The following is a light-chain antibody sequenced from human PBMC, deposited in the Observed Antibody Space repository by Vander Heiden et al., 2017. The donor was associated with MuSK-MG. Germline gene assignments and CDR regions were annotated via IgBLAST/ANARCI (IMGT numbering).Light chain of an antibody. CDR1: SSDVGSYNL. J-gene: IGLJ1*01. CDR2: EDT. CDR3: CSYAGTSTYV. Sequence: QSALTQPASVSGSPGQSLTISCTGTSSDVGSYNLVSWYQQHPGKAPKLMIYEDTKRPSGVSTRFSGSKSGNTASLTISGLQAEDEADYYCCSYAGTSTYVFGSGTKVTVL. V-gene: IGLV2-23*01.